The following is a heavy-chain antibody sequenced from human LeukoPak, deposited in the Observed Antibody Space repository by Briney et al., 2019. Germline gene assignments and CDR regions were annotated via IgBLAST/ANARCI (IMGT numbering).Heavy chain of an antibody. V-gene: IGHV7-4-1*02. D-gene: IGHD3-10*01. Sequence: ASVKVSCKASGYIFTNYAMNWVRQAPGQGLEWMGYIKTSTGNPTYAQGFTGRFVFSLNTSVSTAYLQINNLKTEDTAVYYCARDQDVMVRGDVWGQGTMVTVSS. CDR3: ARDQDVMVRGDV. J-gene: IGHJ3*01. CDR1: GYIFTNYA. CDR2: IKTSTGNP.